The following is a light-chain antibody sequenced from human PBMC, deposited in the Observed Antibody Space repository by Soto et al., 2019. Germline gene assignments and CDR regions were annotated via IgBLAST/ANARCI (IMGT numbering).Light chain of an antibody. Sequence: EIALTQSPGTLSLSPGERATLSCRASQSVSTSYLAWYQQKPGHAPRLLIDGASGRATGIPDRFSGSGSGPDFTLTISRMEPEDFAVYDCQQYGRARLFFSFGPGTNVDIK. CDR3: QQYGRARLFFS. J-gene: IGKJ3*01. CDR1: QSVSTSY. V-gene: IGKV3-20*01. CDR2: GAS.